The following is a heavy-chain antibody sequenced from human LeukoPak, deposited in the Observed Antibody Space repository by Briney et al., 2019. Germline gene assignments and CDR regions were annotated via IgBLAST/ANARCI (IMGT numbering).Heavy chain of an antibody. CDR3: GRAPLYCSSTSCYTRDYYYYYYMDV. J-gene: IGHJ6*03. CDR1: GGTFSSYA. D-gene: IGHD2-2*02. V-gene: IGHV1-69*13. Sequence: SVKVSCKASGGTFSSYAIRWVRQAPGQGVEWMGGNIPIFGTTNYAQKFQGRVTITADECTSTAYMELSSLRSEDTAVYYCGRAPLYCSSTSCYTRDYYYYYYMDVWGKGTTVTVSS. CDR2: NIPIFGTT.